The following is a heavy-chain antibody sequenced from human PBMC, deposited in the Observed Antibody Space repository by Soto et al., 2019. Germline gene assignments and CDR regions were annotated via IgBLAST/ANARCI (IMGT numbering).Heavy chain of an antibody. J-gene: IGHJ4*02. Sequence: EVQLVESGGGLVQPGGSLRLSCAASGFTFSDYALNWVRQAPGEGLEWISYISSSSSTIYFADSLKGRFTISRDTAKNSLYLQMNRLRDQDTAVYYCASNLPYCTSTSCYPCGIFDSWGQGTLVTVS. CDR1: GFTFSDYA. CDR3: ASNLPYCTSTSCYPCGIFDS. CDR2: ISSSSSTI. D-gene: IGHD2-2*01. V-gene: IGHV3-48*02.